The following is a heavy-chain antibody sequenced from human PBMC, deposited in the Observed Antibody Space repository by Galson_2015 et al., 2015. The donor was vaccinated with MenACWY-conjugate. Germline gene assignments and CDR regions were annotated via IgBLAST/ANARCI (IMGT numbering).Heavy chain of an antibody. Sequence: SLRLSCAASGFSLSNDWMHWIRQAPGKGLVWVSHSNNDGSTTNYADSVKGRFTISRDNAKNTLYLQMNSLRAEDTAVYYCASSLSGAQGYWGQGTLVTVSS. CDR3: ASSLSGAQGY. V-gene: IGHV3-74*01. CDR2: SNNDGSTT. D-gene: IGHD1-14*01. CDR1: GFSLSNDW. J-gene: IGHJ4*02.